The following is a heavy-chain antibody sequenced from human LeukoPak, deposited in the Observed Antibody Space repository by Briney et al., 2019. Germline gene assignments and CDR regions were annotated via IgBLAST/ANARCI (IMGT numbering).Heavy chain of an antibody. CDR2: ISYDGNKE. J-gene: IGHJ2*01. V-gene: IGHV3-30*03. CDR3: ARESKKWGGGFDL. Sequence: GGSLRLSCAASGFSFSSYGMHWVRQAPGKGLEWVAVISYDGNKEYYVDSVKGRFTISRDNSKNTLYLQMNSLRAEDTAVYYCARESKKWGGGFDLWGRGTLVTVSS. CDR1: GFSFSSYG. D-gene: IGHD3-10*01.